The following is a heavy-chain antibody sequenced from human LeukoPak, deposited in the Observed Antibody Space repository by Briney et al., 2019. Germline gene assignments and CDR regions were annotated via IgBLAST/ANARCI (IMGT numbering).Heavy chain of an antibody. D-gene: IGHD5-18*01. Sequence: ASVKVSCKASGYTFTGYYMHWVRQAPGQGLEWMGWINPNSGRTNYAQKFQGRVTMTRDTSISTAYMELSSLRSEDTAVCYCATVQLALDYWGQGTLVTVSS. CDR3: ATVQLALDY. CDR2: INPNSGRT. J-gene: IGHJ4*02. CDR1: GYTFTGYY. V-gene: IGHV1-2*02.